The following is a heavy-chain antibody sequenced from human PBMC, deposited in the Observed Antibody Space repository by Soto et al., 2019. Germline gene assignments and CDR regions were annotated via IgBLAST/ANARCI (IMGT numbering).Heavy chain of an antibody. CDR1: GGTFSSYA. CDR3: ARVTHGRDSYYYYGMDV. D-gene: IGHD2-15*01. Sequence: ASVKVSCKASGGTFSSYAISWVRQAPGQGLEWMGGIIPIFGTANYAQKFQGRVTITADKSTSTAYMELSSLRSEDTAVYYCARVTHGRDSYYYYGMDVWGQGTTVTVSS. J-gene: IGHJ6*02. V-gene: IGHV1-69*06. CDR2: IIPIFGTA.